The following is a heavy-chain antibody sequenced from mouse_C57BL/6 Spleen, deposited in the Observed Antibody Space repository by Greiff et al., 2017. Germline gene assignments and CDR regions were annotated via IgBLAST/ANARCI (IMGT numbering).Heavy chain of an antibody. CDR2: ISDGGSYT. CDR1: GFTFSSYA. V-gene: IGHV5-4*01. D-gene: IGHD3-2*02. Sequence: EVQLVESGGGLVKPGGSLKLSCAASGFTFSSYAMSWVRQTPEKRLEWVATISDGGSYTYYPDNVKGRFTISRDNAKNNLYLQMSHLKSEDTAMYYCARCPQTAQAPAWFAYWGQGTLVTVSA. J-gene: IGHJ3*01. CDR3: ARCPQTAQAPAWFAY.